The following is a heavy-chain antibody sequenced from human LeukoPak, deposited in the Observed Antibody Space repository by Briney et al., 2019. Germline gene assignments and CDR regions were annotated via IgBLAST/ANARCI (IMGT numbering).Heavy chain of an antibody. CDR2: IYHTGST. V-gene: IGHV4-4*02. D-gene: IGHD6-25*01. Sequence: SGTLSLTCAVSGDSLISTNWWSWVRPPPGKGLELIGEIYHTGSTNYNPSLQSRVTISIDKSKNQFSLRLSSVTAADTAFYYCARRGGFFDFWGQGTLVTVSS. J-gene: IGHJ4*02. CDR3: ARRGGFFDF. CDR1: GDSLISTNW.